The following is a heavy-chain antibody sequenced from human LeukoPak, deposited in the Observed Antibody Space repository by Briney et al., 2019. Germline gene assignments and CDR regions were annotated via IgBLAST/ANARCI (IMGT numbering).Heavy chain of an antibody. CDR1: GFTVSSNY. Sequence: GGSLRLSCAASGFTVSSNYMSWVRQAPGKGLEWVSAISGSGGSTYYADSVKGRFAISRDNSKNTLYLQMNSLRAEDTAVYYCAKQSFGAAAGTDAFDIWGQGTMVTVSS. CDR3: AKQSFGAAAGTDAFDI. CDR2: ISGSGGST. J-gene: IGHJ3*02. D-gene: IGHD6-13*01. V-gene: IGHV3-23*01.